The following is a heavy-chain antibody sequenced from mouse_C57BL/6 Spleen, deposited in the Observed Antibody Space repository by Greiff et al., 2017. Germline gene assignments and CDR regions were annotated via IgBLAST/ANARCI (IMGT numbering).Heavy chain of an antibody. J-gene: IGHJ4*01. CDR2: IDPEDGET. Sequence: EVQLQQSGAELVKPGASVKLSCTASGFNIKDYYMHWVKQRTEQGLEWIGRIDPEDGETKYAPKFPGKATIPADTSSNTAYLQRSRLASEDTAVYYCAREATGVFYAMDYWGQGTSVTVSS. CDR3: AREATGVFYAMDY. CDR1: GFNIKDYY. D-gene: IGHD3-2*02. V-gene: IGHV14-2*01.